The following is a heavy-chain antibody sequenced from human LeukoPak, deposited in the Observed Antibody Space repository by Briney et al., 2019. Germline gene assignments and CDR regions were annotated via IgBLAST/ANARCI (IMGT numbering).Heavy chain of an antibody. Sequence: SGTLSLTCTVSGGSISSYYWSWVRQPPGKGLEWVGYIYYSGSTNYNPSRKSRVTISVDKSKNQFSLKLSSATAADTAVYYCARDILGRGWFDPWGQGTLVTVSS. J-gene: IGHJ5*02. CDR2: IYYSGST. D-gene: IGHD3-16*01. V-gene: IGHV4-59*01. CDR1: GGSISSYY. CDR3: ARDILGRGWFDP.